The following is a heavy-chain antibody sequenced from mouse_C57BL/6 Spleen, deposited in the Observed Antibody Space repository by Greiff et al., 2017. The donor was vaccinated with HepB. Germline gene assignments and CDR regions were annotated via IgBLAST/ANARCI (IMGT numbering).Heavy chain of an antibody. D-gene: IGHD2-5*01. CDR2: IYPGDGDT. V-gene: IGHV1-82*01. Sequence: QVQLKQSGPELVKPGASVKISCKASGYAFSSSWMNWVKQRPGKGLEWIGRIYPGDGDTNYNGKFKGKATLTADKSSSTAYMQLSSLTSEDSAVYFCAREDSNYERYWYFDVWGTGTTVTVSS. CDR1: GYAFSSSW. J-gene: IGHJ1*03. CDR3: AREDSNYERYWYFDV.